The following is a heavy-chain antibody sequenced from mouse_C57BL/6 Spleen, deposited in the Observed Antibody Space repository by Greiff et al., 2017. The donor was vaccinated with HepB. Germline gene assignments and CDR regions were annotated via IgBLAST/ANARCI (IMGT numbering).Heavy chain of an antibody. V-gene: IGHV5-9*01. CDR3: ARRIGSTSSYAMDY. CDR2: ISGGGGNT. Sequence: EVKVEESGGGLVKPGGSLKLSCAASGFTFSSYTMSWVRQTPEKRLEWVATISGGGGNTYYPDSVKGRFTISRDNAKNTLYLQMSSLRSEDTALYYCARRIGSTSSYAMDYWGQGTSVTVSS. J-gene: IGHJ4*01. CDR1: GFTFSSYT. D-gene: IGHD1-1*01.